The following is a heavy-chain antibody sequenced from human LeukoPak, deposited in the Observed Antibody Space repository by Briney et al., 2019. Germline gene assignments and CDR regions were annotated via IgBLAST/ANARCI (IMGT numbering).Heavy chain of an antibody. J-gene: IGHJ4*02. CDR3: ARDEDFWSGYHDY. CDR2: ISSSSSYI. Sequence: PGGSLRLSCAASGFTFSSYSMNWVRQAPGKGLEWVSSISSSSSYIYYPDSVKGLFTISRDNDRNSLYLQLNSLRAEVTAVYYCARDEDFWSGYHDYWGQGTLVTVSS. CDR1: GFTFSSYS. V-gene: IGHV3-21*01. D-gene: IGHD3-3*01.